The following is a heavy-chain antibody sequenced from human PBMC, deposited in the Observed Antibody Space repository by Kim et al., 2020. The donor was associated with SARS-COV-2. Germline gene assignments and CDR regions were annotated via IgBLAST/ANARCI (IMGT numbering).Heavy chain of an antibody. V-gene: IGHV3-73*01. CDR3: TRREWNDYGDLNGDY. D-gene: IGHD4-17*01. Sequence: GGSLRLSCAASGFTFSGSAMHWVRQASGKGLEWVGRIRSKANSYATAYAASVKGRFTISRDDSKNTAYLQMNSLKTEDTAVYYCTRREWNDYGDLNGDYWGQGTLVTVSS. J-gene: IGHJ4*02. CDR2: IRSKANSYAT. CDR1: GFTFSGSA.